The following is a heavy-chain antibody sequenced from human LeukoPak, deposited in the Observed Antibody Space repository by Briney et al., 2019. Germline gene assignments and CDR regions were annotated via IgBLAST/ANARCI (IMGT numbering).Heavy chain of an antibody. V-gene: IGHV4-59*08. CDR1: GGSISSYY. J-gene: IGHJ6*03. CDR3: ARHLKNYYYYYMDV. Sequence: PSETLSLTCTVSGGSISSYYWSWIRQPPGKGLEWIGYIYYSGSTNYNPSLKSRVTISVDTSKNQFSLKLSSVTAADTAVYYCARHLKNYYYYYMDVWGKGTTVTISS. CDR2: IYYSGST.